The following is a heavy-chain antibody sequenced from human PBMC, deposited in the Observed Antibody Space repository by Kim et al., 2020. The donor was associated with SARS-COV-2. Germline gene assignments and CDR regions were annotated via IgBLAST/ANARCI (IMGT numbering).Heavy chain of an antibody. CDR3: ARVLSFMVRGVLYYFD. J-gene: IGHJ4*01. V-gene: IGHV4-61*01. CDR1: GGSVSSGSYY. D-gene: IGHD3-10*01. CDR2: IYYSGST. Sequence: SETLSLTCTVSGGSVSSGSYYWSWIRQPPGKGLEWIGYIYYSGSTNYNPSLKSRVTISVDTSKNQFSLKLSSVTAADTAVYYCARVLSFMVRGVLYYFD.